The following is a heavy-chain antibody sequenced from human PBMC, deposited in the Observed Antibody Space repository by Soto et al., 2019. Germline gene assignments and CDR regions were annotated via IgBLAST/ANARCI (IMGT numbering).Heavy chain of an antibody. Sequence: QVQLVQSGAEVKKPGSSVKVSCKASGGTFSSYAISWVRQAPGQGLEWMGGIIPIFGTTNYAQKFQGGVTITADESTSTAYMELSSLRSEDTAVYYCARGLDSTVTTLYPLDYWGQGTLVTVSS. CDR1: GGTFSSYA. D-gene: IGHD4-17*01. CDR3: ARGLDSTVTTLYPLDY. V-gene: IGHV1-69*12. J-gene: IGHJ4*02. CDR2: IIPIFGTT.